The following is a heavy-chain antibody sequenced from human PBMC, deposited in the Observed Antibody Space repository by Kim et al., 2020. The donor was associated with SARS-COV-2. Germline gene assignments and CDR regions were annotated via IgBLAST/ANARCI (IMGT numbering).Heavy chain of an antibody. CDR2: IYYSGIT. Sequence: SETLSHTCTVSGGSISSSSYYWGWIRQPPGKGLEWIGSIYYSGITYYNPSLKSRVTISVDTSKNQFSLKLTSVTATDTAVYYCARHPSMTTVPFDPWGQGILVTVSS. V-gene: IGHV4-39*01. CDR3: ARHPSMTTVPFDP. D-gene: IGHD4-17*01. J-gene: IGHJ5*02. CDR1: GGSISSSSYY.